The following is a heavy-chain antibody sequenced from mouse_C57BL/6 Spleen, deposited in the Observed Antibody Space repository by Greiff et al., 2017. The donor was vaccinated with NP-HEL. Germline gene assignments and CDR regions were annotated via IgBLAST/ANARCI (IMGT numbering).Heavy chain of an antibody. D-gene: IGHD2-1*01. CDR3: ARNGNYGAWFAY. Sequence: EVHLVESGGGLVKPGGSLKLSCAASGFTFSDYGMHWVRQAPEKGLEWVAYISSGSSTIYYADTVKGRFTISRDNAKNTLFLQMTSLRSEDTAMYYCARNGNYGAWFAYWGQGTLVTVSA. CDR1: GFTFSDYG. V-gene: IGHV5-17*01. J-gene: IGHJ3*01. CDR2: ISSGSSTI.